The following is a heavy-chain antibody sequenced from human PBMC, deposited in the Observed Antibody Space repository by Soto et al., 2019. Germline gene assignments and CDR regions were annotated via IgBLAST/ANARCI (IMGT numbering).Heavy chain of an antibody. CDR1: GGSFSGYF. Sequence: SETLSLTCAVYGGSFSGYFWSWIRQPPGKGLEWIGEINHSGSTNYNPSLKSRVTISVDTSKNQFSLKLSSVAAADTAVYYCARGPKPAASYYFDYWGQGTLVTVSS. CDR2: INHSGST. CDR3: ARGPKPAASYYFDY. J-gene: IGHJ4*02. V-gene: IGHV4-34*01. D-gene: IGHD2-2*01.